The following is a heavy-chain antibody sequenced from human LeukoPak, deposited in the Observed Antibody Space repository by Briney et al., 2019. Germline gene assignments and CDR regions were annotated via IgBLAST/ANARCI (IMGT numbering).Heavy chain of an antibody. J-gene: IGHJ3*02. D-gene: IGHD5-24*01. CDR2: ISPSGAIT. CDR1: GYTFTTYY. V-gene: IGHV1-46*01. Sequence: ASVKVSCKASGYTFTTYYIHWVRQAPGQGLEWMGIISPSGAITSYAQKFQGRVTMTSDMSTRTVYMELSSLRSEDTAVYYCARVRDGYNDAYDIWGQGTMVIVSS. CDR3: ARVRDGYNDAYDI.